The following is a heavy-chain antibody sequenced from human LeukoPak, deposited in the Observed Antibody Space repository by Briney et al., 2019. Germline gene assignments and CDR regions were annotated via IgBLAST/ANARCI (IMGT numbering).Heavy chain of an antibody. CDR3: ATSFSTPANY. CDR2: INQDSSEK. J-gene: IGHJ4*02. D-gene: IGHD2-2*01. V-gene: IGHV3-7*01. CDR1: GFTFSNYW. Sequence: GGSLRLSCAASGFTFSNYWMSWVRQAPGKGLEWVANINQDSSEKYYVDSVKGRFTISRDNAKNSLYLQMNSLRAEDTAVYYCATSFSTPANYWGQGTLVTVSS.